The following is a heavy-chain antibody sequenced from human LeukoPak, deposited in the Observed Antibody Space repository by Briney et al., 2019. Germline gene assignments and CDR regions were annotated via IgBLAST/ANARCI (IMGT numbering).Heavy chain of an antibody. CDR1: GFTFSSYD. V-gene: IGHV3-13*01. CDR2: IGTAGDT. D-gene: IGHD2-2*01. Sequence: GSLRLSCAASGFTFSSYDMHWVRQATGKGLEWVSAIGTAGDTYYSDSVKGRFTISRENAKNSLYLQMNSLRAGDTAVYYCARDLTNCTSTNCFLRYGMDVWGQGTTVTVSS. J-gene: IGHJ6*02. CDR3: ARDLTNCTSTNCFLRYGMDV.